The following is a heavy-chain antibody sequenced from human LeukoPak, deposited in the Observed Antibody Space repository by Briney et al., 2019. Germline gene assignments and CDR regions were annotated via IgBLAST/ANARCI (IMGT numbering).Heavy chain of an antibody. CDR1: GFTFSSYA. CDR3: AKQYCSGGSCYGYFQH. Sequence: GGSLRLSCAASGFTFSSYAMSWVRQAPGKGLEWVSAISGSGGSTYYADSVKGRFTISRDNSKNTLYLQMNSLRAEDTAVYYCAKQYCSGGSCYGYFQHWGQGTLVTVSS. D-gene: IGHD2-15*01. V-gene: IGHV3-23*01. CDR2: ISGSGGST. J-gene: IGHJ1*01.